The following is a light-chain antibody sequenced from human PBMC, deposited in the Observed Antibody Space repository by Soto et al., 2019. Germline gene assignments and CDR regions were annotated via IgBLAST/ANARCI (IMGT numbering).Light chain of an antibody. CDR3: QQYGSSPYT. Sequence: EFVLTQSPGTLSLSPGERATLSCRASQTVRNNYLAWYQQKPGQAPRLLIYGTSNRATGIPDRFSGSGSGTDFTLTISRLEPEDFAVYFCQQYGSSPYTFGQGTKVDIK. CDR1: QTVRNNY. J-gene: IGKJ2*01. V-gene: IGKV3-20*01. CDR2: GTS.